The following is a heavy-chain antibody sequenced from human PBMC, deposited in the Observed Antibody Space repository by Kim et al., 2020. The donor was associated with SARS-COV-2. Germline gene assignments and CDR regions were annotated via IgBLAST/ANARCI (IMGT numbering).Heavy chain of an antibody. CDR3: AKGGRGMNWFDP. CDR2: ITGSGDST. Sequence: GGSLRLSCAASGFTFTNYAMSWVRQAPGKGLEWVSAITGSGDSTYYADSVKGRFIFSRDDSKHTLFLQINSLRAEDTAVYYCAKGGRGMNWFDPWGQGTL. V-gene: IGHV3-23*01. J-gene: IGHJ5*02. CDR1: GFTFTNYA.